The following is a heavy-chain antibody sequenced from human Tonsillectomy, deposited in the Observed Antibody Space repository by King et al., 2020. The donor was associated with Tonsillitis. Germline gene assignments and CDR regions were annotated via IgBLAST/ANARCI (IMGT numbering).Heavy chain of an antibody. J-gene: IGHJ3*02. CDR1: GYTFTSYG. CDR2: ISAYNGNT. Sequence: QLVQSGAEVKKPGASVKVSCKASGYTFTSYGISWVRQAPGQGLEWMGWISAYNGNTNYAQKIQGRVTMTTDTSTSTAYMELRSLRSDDTAVYYCAGETDSSGWYSYAFDIWGQGTMVTVSS. CDR3: AGETDSSGWYSYAFDI. V-gene: IGHV1-18*04. D-gene: IGHD6-19*01.